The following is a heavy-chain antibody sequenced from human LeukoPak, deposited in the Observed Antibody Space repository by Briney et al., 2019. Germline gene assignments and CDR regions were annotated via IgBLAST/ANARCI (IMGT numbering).Heavy chain of an antibody. J-gene: IGHJ6*03. V-gene: IGHV1-18*01. CDR2: ISAYNGNT. CDR3: ARDSPYYYDSSGPKTNYYYYYMDV. Sequence: ASVKVSFKASGYTFTIYGISWVRQAPGQGVEWMGWISAYNGNTNYAQKLQGRVTMTTDTSTSTAYMELRSLRSDDTAVYYCARDSPYYYDSSGPKTNYYYYYMDVWGKGTTVTVSS. D-gene: IGHD3-22*01. CDR1: GYTFTIYG.